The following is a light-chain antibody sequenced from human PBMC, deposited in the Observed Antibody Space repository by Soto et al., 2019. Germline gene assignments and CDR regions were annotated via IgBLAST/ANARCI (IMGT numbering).Light chain of an antibody. CDR2: DVS. CDR3: SSYTPSNTRQIV. V-gene: IGLV2-14*03. J-gene: IGLJ1*01. CDR1: SSDVGGYNY. Sequence: QSALTQPASVSGSPGQSITISCTGTSSDVGGYNYVSWYQHHPGKAPKLMIYDVSNRPSGVSNRFSGSKSGNTASLTISGLQPEEEADYYCSSYTPSNTRQIVFGTGTQLTVL.